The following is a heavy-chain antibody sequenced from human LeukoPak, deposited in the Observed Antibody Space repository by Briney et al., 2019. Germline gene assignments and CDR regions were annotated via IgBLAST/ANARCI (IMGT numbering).Heavy chain of an antibody. CDR2: IKPDGGDT. J-gene: IGHJ4*02. CDR3: ARGITIYGVMIIYFDS. CDR1: GYTFTDYY. D-gene: IGHD3-3*01. V-gene: IGHV1-2*02. Sequence: ASVKVSCKASGYTFTDYYLHWVRQAPGHGLEWMGWIKPDGGDTNYAQRLQGRATMTRDTSISTAYMELTNLSSDDTAVYYCARGITIYGVMIIYFDSWGQGTLVTVSS.